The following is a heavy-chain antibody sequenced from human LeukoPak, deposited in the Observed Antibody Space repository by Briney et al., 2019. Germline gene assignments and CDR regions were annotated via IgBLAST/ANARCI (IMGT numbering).Heavy chain of an antibody. CDR3: ARGMCSSTSCYFGYYYYYMDV. CDR1: GGSISSGGYY. V-gene: IGHV4-31*03. D-gene: IGHD2-2*01. CDR2: IYYSGST. J-gene: IGHJ6*03. Sequence: PSETLSLTCTVSGGSISSGGYYWSWIRQHPGKGLEWIGYIYYSGSTYYNPSLKSRVTISVDTSKNQFSLKLSSVTAADTAVYYCARGMCSSTSCYFGYYYYYMDVWGKGTTVTVSS.